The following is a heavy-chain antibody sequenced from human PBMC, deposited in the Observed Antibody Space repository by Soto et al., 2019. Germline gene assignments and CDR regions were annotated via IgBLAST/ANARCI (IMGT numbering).Heavy chain of an antibody. V-gene: IGHV4-39*01. CDR2: VYYSGGA. CDR3: GRVVEGATRHTDLGS. D-gene: IGHD2-21*01. CDR1: GVSIHNSHSF. Sequence: KPSETLSLTCTVSGVSIHNSHSFWGWIRQPPGKGLEFIGTVYYSGGAHYNSSLKSRVTISVDTANNQVSLRMRSLTAADTAVYYCGRVVEGATRHTDLGSWGRGTAVTVSS. J-gene: IGHJ6*02.